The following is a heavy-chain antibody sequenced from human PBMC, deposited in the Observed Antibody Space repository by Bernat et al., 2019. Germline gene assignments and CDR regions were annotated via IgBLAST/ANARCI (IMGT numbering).Heavy chain of an antibody. Sequence: EVQLVESGGGLVQPGGSLKLSCAASGFTFSGSAMHWVRQASGKGLEWVGRIRSKANSYATAYAASVKGRFTISRDDSKNTAYLQMNSLKTEDTVVYYCTRHEATRDYWGQGTLVTVSS. J-gene: IGHJ4*02. CDR1: GFTFSGSA. CDR2: IRSKANSYAT. CDR3: TRHEATRDY. V-gene: IGHV3-73*02.